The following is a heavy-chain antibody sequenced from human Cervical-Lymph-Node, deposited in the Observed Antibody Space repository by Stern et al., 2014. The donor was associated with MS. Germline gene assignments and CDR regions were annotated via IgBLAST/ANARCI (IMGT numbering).Heavy chain of an antibody. CDR1: EYSFPNYW. V-gene: IGHV5-51*01. J-gene: IGHJ6*02. CDR3: ARKIASGYGMDV. D-gene: IGHD3-10*01. Sequence: DQLVQSGAEVKKPGESLKISCKGSEYSFPNYWIAWVRQMSGKGLEWMGMIYPGDSNPRYSRSFQGQVTISADKSISTAYLQWSSLKASDTGMYYCARKIASGYGMDVWGQGTTVIVSS. CDR2: IYPGDSNP.